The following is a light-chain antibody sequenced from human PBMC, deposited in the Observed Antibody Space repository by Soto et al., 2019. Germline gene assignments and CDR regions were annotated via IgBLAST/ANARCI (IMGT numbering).Light chain of an antibody. CDR2: DTV. CDR3: MLSYNAAGV. V-gene: IGLV7-46*01. CDR1: TGAVTSGHY. J-gene: IGLJ2*01. Sequence: QAVVTQEPSLTVSPGGTVTLTCGSTTGAVTSGHYPYWFQQKPGQAPRTLIYDTVNRESWTPARFSGPPLGGKAALTLSGAQPEDEAEYYCMLSYNAAGVLGGATQLTVL.